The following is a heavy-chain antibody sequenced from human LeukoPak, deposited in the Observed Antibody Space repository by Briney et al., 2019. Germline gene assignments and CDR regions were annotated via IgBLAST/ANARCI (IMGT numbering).Heavy chain of an antibody. V-gene: IGHV1-3*01. CDR2: INAGNGNT. CDR3: ARERRQWLAFDY. CDR1: GYAFTSYA. J-gene: IGHJ4*02. Sequence: ASVTVSCKASGYAFTSYAMHWVRQAPEQRLEWMGWINAGNGNTKYSQKFQGRVTITRDTSASTAYMELSSLRSEDTAVYYCARERRQWLAFDYWGQGTLVTVSS. D-gene: IGHD6-19*01.